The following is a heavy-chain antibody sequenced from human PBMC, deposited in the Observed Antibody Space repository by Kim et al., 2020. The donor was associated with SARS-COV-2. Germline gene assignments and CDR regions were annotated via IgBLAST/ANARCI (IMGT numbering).Heavy chain of an antibody. CDR3: IRGGVYYSGVDV. J-gene: IGHJ6*02. V-gene: IGHV6-1*01. Sequence: SQTLSLTCAISGDSIFNNNAAWTWIRQSPSRGFECLGRTYFRSQWKNEYAVSVRGRIAVNPDTSKNQFSLQLNSVTPEDTAVYYCIRGGVYYSGVDVWGQGTTVTVSS. D-gene: IGHD6-6*01. CDR1: GDSIFNNNAA. CDR2: TYFRSQWKN.